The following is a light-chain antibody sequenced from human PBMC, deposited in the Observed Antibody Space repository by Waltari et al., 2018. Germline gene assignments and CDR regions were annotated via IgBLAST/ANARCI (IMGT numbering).Light chain of an antibody. J-gene: IGLJ2*01. CDR3: SSYAGTTTLL. V-gene: IGLV1-51*01. CDR1: NSNIGNNY. CDR2: DNS. Sequence: QSVLTQPPSVSAAPGQKVTISCSGSNSNIGNNYVAWYQQLPGTAPKLLIYDNSGRTSGITDRFSGSKTGTSAFLTISGLQAEDEADYYCSSYAGTTTLLFGGGTRLTVL.